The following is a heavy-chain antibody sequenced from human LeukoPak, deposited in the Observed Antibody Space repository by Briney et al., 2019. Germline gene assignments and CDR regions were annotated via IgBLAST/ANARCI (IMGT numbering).Heavy chain of an antibody. J-gene: IGHJ6*02. CDR1: GGSISNYI. CDR2: IYYNGSA. CDR3: ARHPRRITASYYYGMDV. D-gene: IGHD6-13*01. V-gene: IGHV4-59*08. Sequence: SETLSLTCTVSGGSISNYIWSWVRQPPRKGLEWIGYIYYNGSANYNPSLKSRVTISVDTSKNQFSLKVSSVTAADTAVYYCARHPRRITASYYYGMDVWGQGTTVTVS.